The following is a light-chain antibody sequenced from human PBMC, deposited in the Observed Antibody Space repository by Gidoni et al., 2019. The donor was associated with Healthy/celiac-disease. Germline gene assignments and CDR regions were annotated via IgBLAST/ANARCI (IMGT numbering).Light chain of an antibody. CDR1: QDISNY. CDR2: DAS. V-gene: IGKV1-33*01. J-gene: IGKJ4*01. Sequence: DSQMTQSPSSLSASVGDRVTITCQASQDISNYLNWYQQKPGTAPTLLIYDASNLETGVPSRFSGSGSGTDFTFTISSLQPEDIATSYCQQYDNLPKGLTFXGXTKVEIK. CDR3: QQYDNLPKGLT.